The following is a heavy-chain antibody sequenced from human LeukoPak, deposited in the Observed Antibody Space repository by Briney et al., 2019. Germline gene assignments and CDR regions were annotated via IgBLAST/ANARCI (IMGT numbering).Heavy chain of an antibody. CDR1: GGSISSSSYY. D-gene: IGHD1-26*01. J-gene: IGHJ4*02. CDR2: IYYSGTT. V-gene: IGHV4-39*01. CDR3: ARLHLSGSYSLFDS. Sequence: SETLSLTCTVSGGSISSSSYYWAWIRQPPGKGRVWFATIYYSGTTYYNLSLKSRVTLSVHTSQNQYPLRLNSLTAADTAVYYCARLHLSGSYSLFDSWGQGTLVTVSS.